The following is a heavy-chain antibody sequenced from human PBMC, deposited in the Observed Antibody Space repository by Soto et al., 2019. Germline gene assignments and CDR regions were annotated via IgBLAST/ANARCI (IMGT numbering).Heavy chain of an antibody. D-gene: IGHD2-21*01. CDR3: AREEGLLTAFDY. CDR1: GGSVSSYY. CDR2: IYYSGST. J-gene: IGHJ4*02. V-gene: IGHV4-59*02. Sequence: XTLSLPCTVSGGSVSSYYWSWIRQPPGKGLEWIGYIYYSGSTNYNPSLKSRVTISVDTSKNQFSLKLSSVTAADTAVYYCAREEGLLTAFDYWGQGTLGTVSS.